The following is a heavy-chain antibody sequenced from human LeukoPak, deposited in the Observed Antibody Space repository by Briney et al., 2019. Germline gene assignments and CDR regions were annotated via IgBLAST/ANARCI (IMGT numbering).Heavy chain of an antibody. V-gene: IGHV3-30-3*01. Sequence: GGSLRLSCAASGFTFSSYAMHWVRQAPGKGLEWVAVISYDGSNKYYADSVKGRFTISRDNAKNSLYLQMNSLRAEDTAVYYCQGTYYDFWSGYYLYYYYGMDVWGQGTTVTVSS. CDR3: QGTYYDFWSGYYLYYYYGMDV. D-gene: IGHD3-3*01. CDR1: GFTFSSYA. CDR2: ISYDGSNK. J-gene: IGHJ6*02.